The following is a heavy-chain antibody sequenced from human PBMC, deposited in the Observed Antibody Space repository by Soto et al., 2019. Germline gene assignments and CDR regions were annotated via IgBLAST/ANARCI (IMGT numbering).Heavy chain of an antibody. D-gene: IGHD2-2*01. CDR3: ARHPLFSSTRCYEGNNYYYMDV. CDR1: GGRCRSSG. CDR2: IYRSDSDT. V-gene: IGHV5-51*01. Sequence: ASLPSSGEGRGGRCRSSGIGRVRQKTGKGLERMENIYRSDSDTRYSPSFQGQVTISADKSSSTAYLQWSSLKASDTAMYYCARHPLFSSTRCYEGNNYYYMDVWGKGSTVTVSS. J-gene: IGHJ6*03.